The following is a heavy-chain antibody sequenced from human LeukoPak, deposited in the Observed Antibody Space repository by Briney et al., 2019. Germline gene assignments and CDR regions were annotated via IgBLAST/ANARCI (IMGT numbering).Heavy chain of an antibody. CDR2: IYYSGTT. J-gene: IGHJ4*02. CDR1: GGSISSYY. V-gene: IGHV4-59*12. D-gene: IGHD2-2*01. Sequence: SETLSLTCTVSGGSISSYYWNWIRQPPGKGLEWIGYIYYSGTTNYNPSLKSRVTISVDTSKNQFSLKLSSVTAADTAVYYCARDNLYSYCSSTSCQYYFDYWGQGTLVTVSS. CDR3: ARDNLYSYCSSTSCQYYFDY.